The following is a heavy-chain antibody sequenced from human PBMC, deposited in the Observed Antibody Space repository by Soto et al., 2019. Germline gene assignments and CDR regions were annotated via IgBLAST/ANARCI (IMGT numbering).Heavy chain of an antibody. CDR1: GGSISSGDYY. Sequence: SETLSLTCTVSGGSISSGDYYWSWIRQPPGKGLEWIGYIYYSGSTYYNPSLKSRVTISVDTSKNQFSLKLSSVTAADTAVYYCARXGKKWNWSYGSMDVWGQGTTVTVSS. CDR2: IYYSGST. V-gene: IGHV4-30-4*01. CDR3: ARXGKKWNWSYGSMDV. D-gene: IGHD1-7*01. J-gene: IGHJ6*02.